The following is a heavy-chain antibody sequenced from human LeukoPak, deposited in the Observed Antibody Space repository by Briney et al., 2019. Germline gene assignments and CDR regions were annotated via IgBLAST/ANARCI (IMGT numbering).Heavy chain of an antibody. CDR2: IHTSGST. CDR1: GDSISSYY. CDR3: ARVIYCSGGSCYPDY. J-gene: IGHJ4*02. D-gene: IGHD2-15*01. Sequence: PSETLSLTCTVSGDSISSYYWSWIRQPAGKGLEWIGRIHTSGSTNYNPSLKSRVTMSVDTSKNQFSLKLSSVTAADTAVYYCARVIYCSGGSCYPDYWGQGTLVTVSS. V-gene: IGHV4-4*07.